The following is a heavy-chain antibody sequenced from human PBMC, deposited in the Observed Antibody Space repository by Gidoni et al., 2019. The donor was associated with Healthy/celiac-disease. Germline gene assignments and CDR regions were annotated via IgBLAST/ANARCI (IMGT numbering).Heavy chain of an antibody. CDR2: LIGSGVST. CDR1: GCTFSSYA. D-gene: IGHD3-16*01. V-gene: IGHV3-23*01. J-gene: IGHJ3*02. Sequence: EVQLLEYGGGLVQPGGSLRLSCGASGCTFSSYAMSWVRQAPVKGLEWVSALIGSGVSTYYADSVKGRFTISRDNSKNMLYLQMISLRAEDTAVYYCANDLDDYFFRDAFDIWGQVTIVTVSS. CDR3: ANDLDDYFFRDAFDI.